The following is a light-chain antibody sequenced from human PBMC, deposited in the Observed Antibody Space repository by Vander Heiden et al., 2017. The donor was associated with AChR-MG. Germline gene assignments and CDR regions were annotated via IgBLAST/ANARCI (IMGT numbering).Light chain of an antibody. J-gene: IGLJ3*02. CDR2: DVN. CDR3: FSFVGSSPNWL. V-gene: IGLV2-11*01. CDR1: SNDVGVYNF. Sequence: QSALTQPRSVSGSPGQSVTISCTGTSNDVGVYNFVSWYRQSPGKAPKLVIFDVNKRPSGVPDRFSGSKSGNTASLTISGLQADDEADYFCFSFVGSSPNWLFGGGTKLTVL.